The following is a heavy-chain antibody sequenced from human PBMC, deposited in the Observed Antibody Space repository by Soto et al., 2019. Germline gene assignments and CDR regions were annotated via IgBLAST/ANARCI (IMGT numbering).Heavy chain of an antibody. D-gene: IGHD3-22*01. V-gene: IGHV4-34*01. CDR3: ARGQEYYYDSSGYSEAFDI. J-gene: IGHJ3*02. CDR2: INHSGST. Sequence: QVQLQQWGAGLLKPSETLSLTCAVYGGSFSGYYWSWIRQPPGKGLEWIGEINHSGSTNYNPSLKSRVTISVDTSKNQFSLKLSSVTAADTAVYYCARGQEYYYDSSGYSEAFDIWGQGTMVTVSS. CDR1: GGSFSGYY.